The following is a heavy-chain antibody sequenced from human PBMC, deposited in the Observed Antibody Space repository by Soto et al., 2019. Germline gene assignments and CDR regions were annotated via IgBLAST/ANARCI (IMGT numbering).Heavy chain of an antibody. Sequence: GESLKISCKGSGYSFTSHWIGWVRQMPGQGLEWMGIIYPGDSETRYSPSFRGLVTISADKSISTAYLQWSSLEASDTAMYYCATLRSSVPPSYSYYGMDVCGQGTAVTVSS. CDR1: GYSFTSHW. D-gene: IGHD6-19*01. CDR2: IYPGDSET. V-gene: IGHV5-51*01. CDR3: ATLRSSVPPSYSYYGMDV. J-gene: IGHJ6*02.